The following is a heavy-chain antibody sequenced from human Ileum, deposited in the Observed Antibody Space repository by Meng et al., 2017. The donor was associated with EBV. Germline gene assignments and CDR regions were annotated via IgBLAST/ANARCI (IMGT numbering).Heavy chain of an antibody. Sequence: QVHLQESGPGLVKPSQTLSLTCTVPGDTLFNGGHYWTWLRQPPGKGLEWIGYIFYTGSTYYNPSLKSRVTISLDLSKNQFSLNLTSVTAADTAVYYCARDSNGDYGWVDPWGQGTLVTVSS. CDR1: GDTLFNGGHY. CDR3: ARDSNGDYGWVDP. V-gene: IGHV4-30-4*01. CDR2: IFYTGST. D-gene: IGHD4-17*01. J-gene: IGHJ5*02.